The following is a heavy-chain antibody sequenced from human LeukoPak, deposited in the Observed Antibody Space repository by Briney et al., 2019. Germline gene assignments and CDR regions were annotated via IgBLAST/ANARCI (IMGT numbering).Heavy chain of an antibody. Sequence: SETLSLTCTVSGGSISAYYWSWIRQPPGKGLEWIGYVYYSGATNYNPSLKSRVTISLDTSKNQFSLRLSSVTAADTAVYYCARETRLHSGSYSNDAFDIWGQGTMVTVSS. V-gene: IGHV4-59*01. CDR1: GGSISAYY. CDR3: ARETRLHSGSYSNDAFDI. CDR2: VYYSGAT. D-gene: IGHD1-26*01. J-gene: IGHJ3*02.